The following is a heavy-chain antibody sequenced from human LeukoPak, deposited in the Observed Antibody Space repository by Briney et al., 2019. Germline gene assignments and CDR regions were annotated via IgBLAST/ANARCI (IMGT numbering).Heavy chain of an antibody. CDR1: GYPFTSYG. J-gene: IGHJ4*02. D-gene: IGHD2/OR15-2a*01. CDR2: IAAYNGVT. CDR3: AREDSNSENF. Sequence: GASVKVSCKASGYPFTSYGLTWVRQTPGQGLQWMGWIAAYNGVTNYAQIFQGRISMTTDTSTNTGYMELRSLTSDDTAVYYCAREDSNSENFWGQGTLVTVSS. V-gene: IGHV1-18*01.